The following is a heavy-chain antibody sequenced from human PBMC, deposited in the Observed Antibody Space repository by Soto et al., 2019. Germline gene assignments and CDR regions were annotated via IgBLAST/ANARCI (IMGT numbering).Heavy chain of an antibody. CDR2: ISGNGGST. J-gene: IGHJ4*02. D-gene: IGHD2-15*01. Sequence: EVHLLDSGGGLAQPGGSRKLSCATSGFTFGNFAMSWVRQAPGKGLEWVSAISGNGGSTYYADSVKGRFTISRDNSKNTLYLQMNSLTAEDTAVYFCAKLRAKSHIAVPFDYWGQGSLVTVSS. CDR3: AKLRAKSHIAVPFDY. V-gene: IGHV3-23*01. CDR1: GFTFGNFA.